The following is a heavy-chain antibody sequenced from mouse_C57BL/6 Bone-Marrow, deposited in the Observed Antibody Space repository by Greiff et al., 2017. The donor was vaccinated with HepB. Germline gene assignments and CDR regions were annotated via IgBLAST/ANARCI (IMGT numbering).Heavy chain of an antibody. CDR2: INPSNGGT. J-gene: IGHJ4*01. CDR1: GYTFTSYW. CDR3: AGGDSSGYRAMDY. V-gene: IGHV1-53*01. D-gene: IGHD3-2*02. Sequence: QVQLKQPGTELVKPGASVKLSCKASGYTFTSYWMHWVKQRPGQGLEWIGNINPSNGGTNYNEKFKSKATLTVDKSSSTAYMQLSSLTSEDSAVYYCAGGDSSGYRAMDYGGQGTSVTVSS.